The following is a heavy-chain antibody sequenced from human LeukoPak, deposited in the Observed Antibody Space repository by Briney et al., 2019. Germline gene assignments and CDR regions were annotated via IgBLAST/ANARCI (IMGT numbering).Heavy chain of an antibody. CDR1: GFTFDDYA. D-gene: IGHD2-15*01. CDR2: ISWNSGSI. J-gene: IGHJ3*02. V-gene: IGHV3-9*01. CDR3: ARDRVADAFDI. Sequence: GGSLRLSCATSGFTFDDYAMHWVRQAPGKGLEWVSGISWNSGSIGYADSAKGRFTISRDNAKNSLYLEMNRLRAEDTAVYYCARDRVADAFDIWGQGTMVTVSS.